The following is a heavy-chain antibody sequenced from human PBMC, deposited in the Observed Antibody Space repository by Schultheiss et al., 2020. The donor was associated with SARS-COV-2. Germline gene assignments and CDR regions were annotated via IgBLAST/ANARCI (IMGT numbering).Heavy chain of an antibody. J-gene: IGHJ4*02. Sequence: SETLSLTCTVSGGSISSSSYYWGWIRQPPGKGLEWIGSIYYSGSTNYNPSLKSRVTISVDTSKNQFSLKLSSVTAADTAVYYCARGVLYDSSGYPPPRYYFDYWGQGTLVTVSS. V-gene: IGHV4-39*07. CDR3: ARGVLYDSSGYPPPRYYFDY. CDR1: GGSISSSSYY. D-gene: IGHD3-22*01. CDR2: IYYSGST.